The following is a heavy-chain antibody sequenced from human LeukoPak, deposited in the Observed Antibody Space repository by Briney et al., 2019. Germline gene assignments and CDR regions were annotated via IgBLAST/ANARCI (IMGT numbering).Heavy chain of an antibody. J-gene: IGHJ6*02. CDR2: IIPILGIA. CDR1: GGTFSSYA. V-gene: IGHV1-69*04. CDR3: ARMVVAPNYYYYGMDV. D-gene: IGHD2-15*01. Sequence: ASVKVSCKASGGTFSSYAISWVRQAPGQGLEWMGRIIPILGIANYAQKFQGRVTITADKSTSTAYMELSSLRSEDTAVYYCARMVVAPNYYYYGMDVWGQGTTVTVSS.